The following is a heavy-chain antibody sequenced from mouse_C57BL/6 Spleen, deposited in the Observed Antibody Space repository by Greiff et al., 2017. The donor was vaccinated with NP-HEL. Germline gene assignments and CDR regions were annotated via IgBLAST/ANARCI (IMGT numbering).Heavy chain of an antibody. Sequence: VPLPQPWTELLQPVASVKLSCKASGYTFTSYWMPWVKPRPGQVLEWIGNINPSNGGTNYNEKFKSKATLTVDKSSSTAYMQLSSLTSEDSAVYYCARSGDFITTSYYAMDYWGQGTSVTVSS. V-gene: IGHV1-53*01. CDR3: ARSGDFITTSYYAMDY. J-gene: IGHJ4*01. CDR1: GYTFTSYW. D-gene: IGHD1-1*01. CDR2: INPSNGGT.